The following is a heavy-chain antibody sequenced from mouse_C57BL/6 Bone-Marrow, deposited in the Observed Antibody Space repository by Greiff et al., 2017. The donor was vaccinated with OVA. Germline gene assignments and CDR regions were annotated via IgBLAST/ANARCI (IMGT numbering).Heavy chain of an antibody. CDR2: ISSGGDYI. D-gene: IGHD1-1*02. CDR3: TRGGGFFAY. CDR1: GFTFSSYA. J-gene: IGHJ3*01. V-gene: IGHV5-9-1*02. Sequence: EVNVVESGEGLVKPGGSLKLSCAASGFTFSSYAMSWVRQTPEKRLEWVAYISSGGDYIYYADTVKGRFTISRDNARNTLYLQMSSLKSEDTAMYYCTRGGGFFAYWGQGTLVTVSA.